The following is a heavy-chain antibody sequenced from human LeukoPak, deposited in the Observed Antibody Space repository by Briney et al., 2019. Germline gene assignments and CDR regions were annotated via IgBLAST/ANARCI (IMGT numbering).Heavy chain of an antibody. CDR1: GFTFTSSA. J-gene: IGHJ3*02. CDR3: AAVKPNSSAARSNAFDI. CDR2: IVVGSGNT. Sequence: GTSVKVSCKASGFTFTSSAMQWVRQARGQRLEWIGWIVVGSGNTNYAQKFQERVTIIRDMSTSTAYMELSSLRSEDTAVYYCAAVKPNSSAARSNAFDIWGQGTMVTVSS. D-gene: IGHD3-22*01. V-gene: IGHV1-58*02.